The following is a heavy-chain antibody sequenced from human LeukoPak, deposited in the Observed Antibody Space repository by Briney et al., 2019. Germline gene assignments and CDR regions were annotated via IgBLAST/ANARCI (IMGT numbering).Heavy chain of an antibody. V-gene: IGHV4-4*07. CDR1: GDSISSYN. D-gene: IGHD3-22*01. J-gene: IGHJ4*02. CDR3: ARDSSGSHYDY. CDR2: IYTSGST. Sequence: PSETPSLTCTVSGDSISSYNWSWIRQPAGKRLEWIGRIYTSGSTNYNPSLKSRVTMSVDTSKNQFSLKVSSVTAADTAVYYCARDSSGSHYDYWGQGTLVTVSS.